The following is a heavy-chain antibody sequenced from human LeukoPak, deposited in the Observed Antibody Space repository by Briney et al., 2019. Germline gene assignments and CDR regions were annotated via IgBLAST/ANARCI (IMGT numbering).Heavy chain of an antibody. J-gene: IGHJ4*02. D-gene: IGHD3-10*01. CDR1: GFTFSSYG. Sequence: GGSLRLSCAASGFTFSSYGMNWVRQAPGKGLEWVAVIWYDGSNKYYADSVKGRFTISRDNSKNTLYLQMNRLRAEHTAVYYCARGEVEFGELLQDFDYWGQGTLVTVSS. CDR3: ARGEVEFGELLQDFDY. V-gene: IGHV3-33*01. CDR2: IWYDGSNK.